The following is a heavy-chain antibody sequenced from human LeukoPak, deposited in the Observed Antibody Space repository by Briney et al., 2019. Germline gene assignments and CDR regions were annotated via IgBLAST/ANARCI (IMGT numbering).Heavy chain of an antibody. CDR3: AREVVVPAASFDY. V-gene: IGHV4-34*01. CDR1: GGSFSGYY. CDR2: INHSGST. D-gene: IGHD2-2*01. Sequence: SETLSLTCAVCGGSFSGYYWSWIRQPPGKGLEWIGEINHSGSTNYNPSLKSRVTISVDTSKNQFSLKLSSVTAADTAVYYCAREVVVPAASFDYWGQGTLVTVSS. J-gene: IGHJ4*02.